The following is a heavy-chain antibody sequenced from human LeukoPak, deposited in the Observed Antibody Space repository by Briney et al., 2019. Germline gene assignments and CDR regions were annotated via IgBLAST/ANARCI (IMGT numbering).Heavy chain of an antibody. CDR1: GFTFSYYD. CDR3: AKRGNPAVGHHYLDV. D-gene: IGHD2-2*01. Sequence: GGSLRLSCAASGFTFSYYDMSWVRQAPGKGLEWVASITLSGGSTFYADSVKGRFTISRDNSKNTLYLQMNSLSAEDAAVYYCAKRGNPAVGHHYLDVWGKGTTVSVSS. CDR2: ITLSGGST. V-gene: IGHV3-23*01. J-gene: IGHJ6*03.